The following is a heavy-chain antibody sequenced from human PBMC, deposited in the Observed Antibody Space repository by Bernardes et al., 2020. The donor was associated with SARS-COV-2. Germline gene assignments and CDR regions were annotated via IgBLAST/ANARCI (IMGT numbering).Heavy chain of an antibody. CDR1: GFTFSSYS. V-gene: IGHV3-48*01. Sequence: GGSLRLSCAVSGFTFSSYSMNWVRQAPVKGLEWVSYISSSSSTIYYPASVKRRFTISRDNAKNSLYLQMNSLRAEDTVVYYCAREVVPRFYDSSGRGFDYWGQGTLVTVSS. J-gene: IGHJ4*02. CDR3: AREVVPRFYDSSGRGFDY. D-gene: IGHD3-22*01. CDR2: ISSSSSTI.